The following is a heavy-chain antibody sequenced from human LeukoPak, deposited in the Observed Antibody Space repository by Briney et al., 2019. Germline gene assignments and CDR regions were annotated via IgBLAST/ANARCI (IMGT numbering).Heavy chain of an antibody. CDR3: SRAKGSGWYPDYFDS. J-gene: IGHJ4*02. D-gene: IGHD6-19*01. CDR1: GFTLGAHA. V-gene: IGHV3-49*04. CDR2: IRSKAYGGTT. Sequence: GRSLRLSCTASGFTLGAHAMSWVRQAPGKGLEWVGFIRSKAYGGTTEYAASVKGRFTISRDDSKSIAYLQMNSLKTEDTAVYYYSRAKGSGWYPDYFDSWGQGTLVTVSS.